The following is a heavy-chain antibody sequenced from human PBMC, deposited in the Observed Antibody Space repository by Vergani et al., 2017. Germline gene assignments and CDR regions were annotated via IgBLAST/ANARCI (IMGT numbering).Heavy chain of an antibody. D-gene: IGHD3-10*01. Sequence: EVQLVESGGGLVQPGGSLRLSCAASGFTFSSYDMHWVRQATGKGLEWVSAIGTAGDPYYPGSVKGRFTISRDNSKNTLYLQMNSLRAEDTAVYYCARDFPITMVRGVTHWGQGTLVTVSS. CDR2: IGTAGDP. CDR3: ARDFPITMVRGVTH. V-gene: IGHV3-13*05. CDR1: GFTFSSYD. J-gene: IGHJ4*02.